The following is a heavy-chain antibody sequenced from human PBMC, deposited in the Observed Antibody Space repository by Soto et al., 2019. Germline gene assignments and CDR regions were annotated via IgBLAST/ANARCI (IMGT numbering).Heavy chain of an antibody. D-gene: IGHD1-1*01. J-gene: IGHJ4*02. V-gene: IGHV4-59*08. CDR1: GGSISSYY. CDR2: IYNSGRT. CDR3: ARRYGYSFDY. Sequence: PSETLSLTCTVSGGSISSYYWSWIRQPPGKGLEWIGYIYNSGRTNYNPSLKSRVTISVDTSKSQFSLKLSSVTAADTAVYYCARRYGYSFDYWGQGTLVTVSS.